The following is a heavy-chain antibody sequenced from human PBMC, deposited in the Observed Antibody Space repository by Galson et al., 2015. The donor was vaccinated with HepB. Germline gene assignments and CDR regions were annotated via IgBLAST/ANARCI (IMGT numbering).Heavy chain of an antibody. D-gene: IGHD2-2*01. V-gene: IGHV5-10-1*01. CDR1: GYSFTSYW. J-gene: IGHJ6*02. CDR3: ARHAPYCSSTSCYEYYYYGMDV. Sequence: QSGAEVKKPGESLRISCKGSGYSFTSYWISWVRQMPGKGLEWMGRIDPSDSYTNYSPSFQGHVTISADKSISTAYLQWSSLKASDTAMYYCARHAPYCSSTSCYEYYYYGMDVWGQGTTVTVSS. CDR2: IDPSDSYT.